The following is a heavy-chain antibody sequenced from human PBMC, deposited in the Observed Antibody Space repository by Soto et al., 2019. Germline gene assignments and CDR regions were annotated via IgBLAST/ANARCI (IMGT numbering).Heavy chain of an antibody. V-gene: IGHV3-33*01. J-gene: IGHJ4*02. CDR2: IWHDGKNK. CDR1: GFTFSNFG. CDR3: ARDPGQDEAMDY. Sequence: QVQVVESGGGVVQPGRSLRLSCVAPGFTFSNFGMHWVRQAPGKGLEWVAVIWHDGKNKYYADSAEGRFTVSRDNSKNTLYLQMDSLTAEDTAVYYCARDPGQDEAMDYWGQGTLVTVSS.